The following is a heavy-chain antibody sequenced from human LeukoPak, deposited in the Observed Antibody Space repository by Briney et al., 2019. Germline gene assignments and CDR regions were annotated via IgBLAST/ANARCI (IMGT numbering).Heavy chain of an antibody. CDR1: GYSISSSYY. J-gene: IGHJ4*02. CDR3: AREGRQVTQLYGSYIFDY. V-gene: IGHV4-38-2*01. D-gene: IGHD4-11*01. CDR2: IYHSGST. Sequence: SETLSLTCADSGYSISSSYYWGWIRQPPGKGLEWIGRIYHSGSTYYNPSLKSRVTISVDTSKNQFSLKLSSVTAADTAVYYCAREGRQVTQLYGSYIFDYWGQGTLVTVSS.